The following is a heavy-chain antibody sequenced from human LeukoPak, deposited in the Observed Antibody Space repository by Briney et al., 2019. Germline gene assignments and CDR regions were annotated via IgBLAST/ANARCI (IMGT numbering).Heavy chain of an antibody. D-gene: IGHD3-10*01. J-gene: IGHJ6*02. V-gene: IGHV4-39*01. CDR3: ARRKTVTKNRYYYGSGSTYYYYYGMDV. CDR1: GGSISTSSDY. CDR2: TFYSGST. Sequence: PSETLSLTCAVSGGSISTSSDYWGWIRQAPGKGLEWIGSTFYSGSTYYNPSLKSRVTISVDTSKNQFSLRLNSVTAADTAVYYCARRKTVTKNRYYYGSGSTYYYYYGMDVWGQGTTVTVSS.